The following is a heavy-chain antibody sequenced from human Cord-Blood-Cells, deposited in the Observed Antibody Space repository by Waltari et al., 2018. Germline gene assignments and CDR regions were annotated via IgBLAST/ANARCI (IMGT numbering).Heavy chain of an antibody. CDR3: ARDQRD. CDR2: ISSSSSYI. V-gene: IGHV3-21*01. CDR1: GFPFSSHS. J-gene: IGHJ6*02. Sequence: EVQLVESGGGLVKPGGSLRLSCAASGFPFSSHSMNWVRQAPGKGLEWVSSISSSSSYIDYAGSVKGRFTISRDNAKNSLYLQMNSLRAEDTAVYYCARDQRDWGQGTTVTVSS.